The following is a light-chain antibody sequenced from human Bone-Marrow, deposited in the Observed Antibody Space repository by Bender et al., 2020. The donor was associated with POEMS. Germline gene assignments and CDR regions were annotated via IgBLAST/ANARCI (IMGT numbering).Light chain of an antibody. V-gene: IGLV2-14*03. J-gene: IGLJ3*02. Sequence: QSALTQPASVSGSPGQSIAISCTGTSSDVGGYNHVSWYRQLPGKAPELIIYGVSKRPSGIPARFSGSKSGTSATLGITGLQTGDEADYYCGTWDSSLSAGVFGGGTKVTVL. CDR3: GTWDSSLSAGV. CDR1: SSDVGGYNH. CDR2: GVS.